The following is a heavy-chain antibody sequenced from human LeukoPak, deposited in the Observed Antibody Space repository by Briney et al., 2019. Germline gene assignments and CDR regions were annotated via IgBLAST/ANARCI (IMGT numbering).Heavy chain of an antibody. J-gene: IGHJ4*02. CDR2: ISSSSSYI. Sequence: PGGSLRLSCAASGFTFSSYSMNWVRQAPGKGLEWVSSISSSSSYIYYADSVKGRFTISRDNAKNSLYLQMNSLRAEDTAVYYCARQPGKTGDFDYWGQGTLVTVSS. V-gene: IGHV3-21*01. CDR1: GFTFSSYS. D-gene: IGHD7-27*01. CDR3: ARQPGKTGDFDY.